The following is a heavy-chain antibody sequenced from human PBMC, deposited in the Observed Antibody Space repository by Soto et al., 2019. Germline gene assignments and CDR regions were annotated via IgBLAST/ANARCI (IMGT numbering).Heavy chain of an antibody. CDR1: GYTFSSYS. V-gene: IGHV1-46*03. J-gene: IGHJ4*02. Sequence: QVQLVQSGAKVKKPGASVKVSCKASGYTFSSYSMHWVRQVPGQGLEWMGIINASGGSTLYAQKFQGRVTMTRDRSTSTVYMELSSLRSEDTAVYYCAREPARGYVDYWGQGTLVTVSS. CDR2: INASGGST. CDR3: AREPARGYVDY.